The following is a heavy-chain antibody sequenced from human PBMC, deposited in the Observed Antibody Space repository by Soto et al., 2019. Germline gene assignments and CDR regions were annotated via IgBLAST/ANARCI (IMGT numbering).Heavy chain of an antibody. Sequence: GGSLRVSCAASGFTFSSYAMSWVRQAPGKGLEWVSAISGSGGSTYYADSVKGRFTISRDNSKNTLYLQMNSLRAEDTAVYYCAKDRPPNYDVWSASPFDYWGQGTLVTVSS. CDR1: GFTFSSYA. CDR3: AKDRPPNYDVWSASPFDY. CDR2: ISGSGGST. D-gene: IGHD3-3*01. J-gene: IGHJ4*02. V-gene: IGHV3-23*01.